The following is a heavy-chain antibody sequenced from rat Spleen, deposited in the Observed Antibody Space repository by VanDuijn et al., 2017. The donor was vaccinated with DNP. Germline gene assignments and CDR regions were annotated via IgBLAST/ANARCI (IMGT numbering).Heavy chain of an antibody. CDR1: GYSIISTY. V-gene: IGHV3-1*01. D-gene: IGHD1-11*01. CDR3: ATGVYGGYEDWFAY. J-gene: IGHJ3*01. CDR2: ISYSGRT. Sequence: EVQLQESGPGLVKPSQSLSLTCSVTGYSIISTYWGWIRKFPGNEMEWIGHISYSGRTSYNPSLKRRISITRDTSKNQFFLQLNSVTTEDTATYYCATGVYGGYEDWFAYWGQGTLVTVSS.